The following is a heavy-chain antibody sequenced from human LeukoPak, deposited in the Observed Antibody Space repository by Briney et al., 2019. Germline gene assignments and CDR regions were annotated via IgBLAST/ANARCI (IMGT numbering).Heavy chain of an antibody. Sequence: ASVKVSCKASGYTFPGYYMHWVRQAPGQGLEWMGWINPNSGGTNYAQKFQGRVTMTRDTSISTAYMELSRLRSDDTAVYYCAGENYNILTGSEPAFDYWGQGTLVTVSS. V-gene: IGHV1-2*02. CDR3: AGENYNILTGSEPAFDY. D-gene: IGHD3-9*01. CDR2: INPNSGGT. J-gene: IGHJ4*02. CDR1: GYTFPGYY.